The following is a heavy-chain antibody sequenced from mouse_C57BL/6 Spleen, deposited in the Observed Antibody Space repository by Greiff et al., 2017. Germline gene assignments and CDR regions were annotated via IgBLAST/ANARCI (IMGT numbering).Heavy chain of an antibody. CDR3: ATRPASGAMDY. CDR2: IFPGSGST. J-gene: IGHJ4*01. CDR1: GYTFTSHW. Sequence: QVQLQQSGPELVRPGASVKISCKAPGYTFTSHWMPWVRQRPGQGLEWIGEIFPGSGSTYYNEKFKGKATLTVDTSSSIAYMQLSSLTSEDSAVCFCATRPASGAMDYWGQGTSVTVSS. V-gene: IGHV1-56*01. D-gene: IGHD1-3*01.